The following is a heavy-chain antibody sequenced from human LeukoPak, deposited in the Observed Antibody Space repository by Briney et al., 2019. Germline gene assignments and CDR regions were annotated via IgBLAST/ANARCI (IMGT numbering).Heavy chain of an antibody. CDR3: AGNSWYRDAFDI. CDR2: IYHSGST. V-gene: IGHV4-38-2*01. D-gene: IGHD6-13*01. Sequence: SETLSLTCAVSGYSISSGYYCGWIRQPPGKGLEWIGSIYHSGSTYYNPSLKSRVTISVDTSKNQFSLKLSSVTAADTAVYYCAGNSWYRDAFDIWDQGTMVTVSS. CDR1: GYSISSGYY. J-gene: IGHJ3*02.